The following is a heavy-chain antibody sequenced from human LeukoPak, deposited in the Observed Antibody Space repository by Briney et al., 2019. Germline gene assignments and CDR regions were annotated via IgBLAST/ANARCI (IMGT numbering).Heavy chain of an antibody. D-gene: IGHD3-3*01. CDR1: EFTFSSYN. V-gene: IGHV3-21*01. Sequence: GGSLRLSCAASEFTFSSYNMNWVRQAPGKGLEWLSSISSSSKYIYYADSVKGRFTISRDNAKNSLYLQMNSLRAEDTAVYYCAREPFWSGYFSNLHFDYWGRGTLVTVSS. J-gene: IGHJ4*02. CDR3: AREPFWSGYFSNLHFDY. CDR2: ISSSSKYI.